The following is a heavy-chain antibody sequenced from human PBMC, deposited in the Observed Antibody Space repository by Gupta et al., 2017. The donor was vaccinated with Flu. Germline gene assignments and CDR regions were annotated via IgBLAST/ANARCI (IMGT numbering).Heavy chain of an antibody. Sequence: EVQLLESGGGLVQPGGSLGPSVPASGFPFGGLPLPGSARAPGKGLGWFSTITNGGGVTDYADSVKGRFTISRDNSKNTRYLQMNSLRAEDTAVYYCAKPLGVVVPAESSVFDYWGQGTLVTVSS. D-gene: IGHD2-2*01. J-gene: IGHJ4*02. CDR3: AKPLGVVVPAESSVFDY. CDR2: ITNGGGVT. V-gene: IGHV3-23*01. CDR1: GFPFGGLP.